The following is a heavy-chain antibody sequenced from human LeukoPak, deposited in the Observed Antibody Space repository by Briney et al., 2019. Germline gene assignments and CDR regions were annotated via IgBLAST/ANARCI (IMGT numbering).Heavy chain of an antibody. D-gene: IGHD5-12*01. V-gene: IGHV3-7*01. J-gene: IGHJ4*02. Sequence: GGSLRLSCVASGFTFSSYWMNWVRQAPGKGLEWVANIKQDGSEKYYVDSVKGRFTISRDNAKNSLYLQMNSLRAEDTAIYYCVGGSGYWGQGTLVAVSS. CDR1: GFTFSSYW. CDR2: IKQDGSEK. CDR3: VGGSGY.